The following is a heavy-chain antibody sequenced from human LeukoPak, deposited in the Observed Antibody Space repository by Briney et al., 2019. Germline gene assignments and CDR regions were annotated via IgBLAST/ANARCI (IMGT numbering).Heavy chain of an antibody. J-gene: IGHJ4*02. V-gene: IGHV3-30-3*01. D-gene: IGHD6-19*01. CDR1: GFTFSSYA. CDR2: ISHDGSNK. CDR3: ARSDSSGWFDY. Sequence: GGSLRLSCAASGFTFSSYAMHWVRQAPGKGLEWVAVISHDGSNKYYADSVKGRFTISRDNSKNTLYLQMNSLRAEDTAVYYCARSDSSGWFDYWGQGTLVTVSS.